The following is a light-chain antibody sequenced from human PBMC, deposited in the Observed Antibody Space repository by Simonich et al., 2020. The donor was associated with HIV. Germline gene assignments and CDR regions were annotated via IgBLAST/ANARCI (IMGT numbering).Light chain of an antibody. CDR2: GAY. Sequence: EIVMTQSPVTLSVSPGERATLSCTASQSVSSNLAWYQQKPVQAPRPLIFGAYTRATGIPARFSGSGSGTEFTLTISRMQSEDFAVYYCQQYNNWPPWTFGQGTKVEIK. CDR3: QQYNNWPPWT. J-gene: IGKJ1*01. V-gene: IGKV3-15*01. CDR1: QSVSSN.